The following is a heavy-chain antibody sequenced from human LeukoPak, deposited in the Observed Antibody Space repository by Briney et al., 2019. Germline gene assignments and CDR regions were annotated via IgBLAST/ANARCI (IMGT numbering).Heavy chain of an antibody. Sequence: GGALRLSCAPSGFTFSTYGMHWGRQAPGKGLEWGAVILYDGTITYYGDSVKGRFTISRDNAKNSLYLQMNSLRDEDTAVYYCARDSADCTRTSCYAFDIWGQGTTVTVSS. V-gene: IGHV3-33*05. D-gene: IGHD2-2*01. CDR1: GFTFSTYG. CDR3: ARDSADCTRTSCYAFDI. J-gene: IGHJ3*02. CDR2: ILYDGTIT.